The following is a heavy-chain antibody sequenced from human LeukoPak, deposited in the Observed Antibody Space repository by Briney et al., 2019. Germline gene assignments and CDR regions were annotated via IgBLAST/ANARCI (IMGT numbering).Heavy chain of an antibody. V-gene: IGHV1-2*02. D-gene: IGHD3-22*01. Sequence: GASVTVSYKASGYTFTDYYMHWVRQAPGQGLAWMGWINPNSGGTNYAQKFQGRVTMTRDTSISTAYMELSRLRADDTAVYYCARESITMIVVIDYWGQGTLVTVSS. J-gene: IGHJ4*02. CDR2: INPNSGGT. CDR1: GYTFTDYY. CDR3: ARESITMIVVIDY.